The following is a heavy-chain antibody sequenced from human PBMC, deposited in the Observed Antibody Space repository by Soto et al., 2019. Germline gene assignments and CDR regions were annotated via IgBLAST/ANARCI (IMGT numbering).Heavy chain of an antibody. D-gene: IGHD6-6*01. CDR1: GFTVSSNY. CDR2: IYSDGTT. CDR3: AILSN. Sequence: EVQLVETGGGLIQPGGSLRLSCAASGFTVSSNYMNWVRQAPGKGLEWLSMIYSDGTTYYADSVKGRFTISRDNFKNTLYLQMNNLRAEDTAVYYFAILSNWGQGTLVTVSS. V-gene: IGHV3-53*02. J-gene: IGHJ4*02.